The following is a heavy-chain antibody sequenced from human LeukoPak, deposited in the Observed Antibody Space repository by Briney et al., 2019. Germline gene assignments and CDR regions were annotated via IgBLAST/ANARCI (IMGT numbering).Heavy chain of an antibody. CDR3: ARVLRGIFGVDY. V-gene: IGHV1-8*03. CDR1: GYTFTSYD. J-gene: IGHJ4*02. D-gene: IGHD2-15*01. CDR2: MNPNSGNT. Sequence: ASVKVSCKASGYTFTSYDINWVRQATGQGLEWMGWMNPNSGNTGYAQKFQGRVTITRNTSISTAYMELSSLRSEDTAVYYCARVLRGIFGVDYWGQGTLVTVSS.